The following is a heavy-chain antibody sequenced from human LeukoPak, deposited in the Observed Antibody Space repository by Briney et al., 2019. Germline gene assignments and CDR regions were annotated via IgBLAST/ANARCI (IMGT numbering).Heavy chain of an antibody. CDR3: TSPIGGFGESDYYYYYYMDV. CDR2: IRSKANSYAT. Sequence: GGSLRLSCAASGFTFSGSAMHWVRQASGKGPEWVGRIRSKANSYATAYAASVKGRFTISRDDSKNTAYLQMNSLKTEDTAVYYCTSPIGGFGESDYYYYYYMDVWGKGTTVTVSS. CDR1: GFTFSGSA. V-gene: IGHV3-73*01. J-gene: IGHJ6*03. D-gene: IGHD3-10*01.